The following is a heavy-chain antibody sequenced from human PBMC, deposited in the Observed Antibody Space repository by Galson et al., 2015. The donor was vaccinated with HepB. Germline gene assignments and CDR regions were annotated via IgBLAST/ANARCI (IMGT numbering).Heavy chain of an antibody. Sequence: SVKVSCKASGFTFTSSAMQWVRQARGQRLEWIGWIVVGSGNTNYAQKFQERVTITRDMSTSTAYMELSSLRSEDTAVYYCAADVGDHYDFWSGPYAFDIWGQGTMVTVSS. D-gene: IGHD3-3*01. V-gene: IGHV1-58*02. CDR3: AADVGDHYDFWSGPYAFDI. J-gene: IGHJ3*02. CDR1: GFTFTSSA. CDR2: IVVGSGNT.